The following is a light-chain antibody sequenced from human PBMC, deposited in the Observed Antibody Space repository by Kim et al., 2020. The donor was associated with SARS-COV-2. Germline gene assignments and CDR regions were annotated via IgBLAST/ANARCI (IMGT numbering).Light chain of an antibody. Sequence: SYELTQAPSVSVSPGQTTRITCSGDTLGDTYISWYQQKSGQSPVLVIYDDKKRPAGIPERFSGSNSGSTATLTISGTQPMDEADYYCQAWDSSSYVFGPGTKVTVL. CDR1: TLGDTY. CDR3: QAWDSSSYV. CDR2: DDK. J-gene: IGLJ1*01. V-gene: IGLV3-1*01.